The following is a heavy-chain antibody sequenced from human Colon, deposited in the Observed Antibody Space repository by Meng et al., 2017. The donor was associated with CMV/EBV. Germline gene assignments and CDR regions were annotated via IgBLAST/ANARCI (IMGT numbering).Heavy chain of an antibody. D-gene: IGHD5-24*01. CDR3: ATLKWLNYFFEY. Sequence: ASGFSFTTYAMSWVRQAPGRGLEWVSSISRDGDDTYYAESVKGRFIVSRDNSKNTLYLQVNGLRAEDTAVYYCATLKWLNYFFEYWGQGTLVTVSS. CDR2: ISRDGDDT. CDR1: GFSFTTYA. J-gene: IGHJ4*02. V-gene: IGHV3-23*01.